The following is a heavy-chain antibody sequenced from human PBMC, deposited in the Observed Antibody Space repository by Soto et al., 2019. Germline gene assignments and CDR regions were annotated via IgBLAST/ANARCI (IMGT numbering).Heavy chain of an antibody. Sequence: QVQLVESGGGVVQPGRSLRLSCAASGFAFSRHGMHWVRQAPGQGLEWVAVIVRDGSEDYYADSVEGRFTISRDNSKNTLYLEMNNLSPEDTAVYYCARDDEYEDNGLDSWGQGTLVTVSS. D-gene: IGHD3-3*01. CDR3: ARDDEYEDNGLDS. CDR1: GFAFSRHG. V-gene: IGHV3-33*01. J-gene: IGHJ5*01. CDR2: IVRDGSED.